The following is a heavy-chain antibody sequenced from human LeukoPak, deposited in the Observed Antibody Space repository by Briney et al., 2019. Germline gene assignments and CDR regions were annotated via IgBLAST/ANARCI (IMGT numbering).Heavy chain of an antibody. CDR2: IIPIFGTA. V-gene: IGHV1-69*05. J-gene: IGHJ4*02. CDR1: GYTFTSYA. D-gene: IGHD5-12*01. CDR3: ARDRRRLATTIALDY. Sequence: GASVKVSCKAPGYTFTSYAISWVRQAPGQGLEWMGGIIPIFGTANYAQKFQGRVTITTDESTSTAYMELSSLRSEDTAVYYCARDRRRLATTIALDYWGQGTLVTVSS.